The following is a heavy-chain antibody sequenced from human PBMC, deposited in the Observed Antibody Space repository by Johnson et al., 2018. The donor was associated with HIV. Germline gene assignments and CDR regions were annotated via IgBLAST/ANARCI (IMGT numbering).Heavy chain of an antibody. CDR2: ITWNGGSS. D-gene: IGHD3-10*01. J-gene: IGHJ3*02. CDR3: ARELTYYYGSGSYPSGLDAFDI. V-gene: IGHV3-20*04. Sequence: VQLVESGGGVVRPGGSLRLSCAASGFSFDDYGMNWVRQVPGKGLEWVSGITWNGGSSTYVDSVKGRFTISRDNAKDSLYLQMNSLRAEDTALYYCARELTYYYGSGSYPSGLDAFDIWGQGTMVTVSS. CDR1: GFSFDDYG.